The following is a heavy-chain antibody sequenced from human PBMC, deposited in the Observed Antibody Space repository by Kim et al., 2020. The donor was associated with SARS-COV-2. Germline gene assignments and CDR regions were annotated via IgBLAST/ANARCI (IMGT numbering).Heavy chain of an antibody. CDR2: IKSDGSST. CDR1: GFSFSNYW. Sequence: GGSLRLSCATSGFSFSNYWMHWVRQAPGKGLVWVSRIKSDGSSTSYAESVKGRFTISRDNAKNTRYMQMNSLTADDTAVYYCSRDGGSGDIFDYWGQGPLVTVSS. D-gene: IGHD4-17*01. V-gene: IGHV3-74*01. J-gene: IGHJ4*02. CDR3: SRDGGSGDIFDY.